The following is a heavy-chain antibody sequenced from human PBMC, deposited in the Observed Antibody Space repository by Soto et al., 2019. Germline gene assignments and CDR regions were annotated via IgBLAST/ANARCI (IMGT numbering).Heavy chain of an antibody. CDR2: ILYSGTT. CDR3: ARNGALDY. V-gene: IGHV4-30-4*01. Sequence: QVQLQESGPGLVKPSQTLSLTCTVSGGSISSGGYYWSWIRQPPGKGLEWIGSILYSGTTNYNPSLESRLTISVDTSKTQFSLKLTSVTAADTAVYYCARNGALDYWCRGTLVTVSS. D-gene: IGHD2-8*01. CDR1: GGSISSGGYY. J-gene: IGHJ4*02.